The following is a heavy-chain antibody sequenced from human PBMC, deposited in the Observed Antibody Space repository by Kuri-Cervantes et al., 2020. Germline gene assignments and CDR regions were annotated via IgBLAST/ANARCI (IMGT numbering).Heavy chain of an antibody. CDR2: ISSSSSTI. V-gene: IGHV3-48*02. D-gene: IGHD1-7*01. CDR1: GFTFSSYS. CDR3: ARDPETGTEPYCGMDV. Sequence: GGSLRLSCAASGFTFSSYSMNWARQAPGKGLEWVSYISSSSSTIYYADSVKGRFTISRDNAKNSLYLQMNSLRDEDTAVYYCARDPETGTEPYCGMDVWGQGTTVTVSS. J-gene: IGHJ6*02.